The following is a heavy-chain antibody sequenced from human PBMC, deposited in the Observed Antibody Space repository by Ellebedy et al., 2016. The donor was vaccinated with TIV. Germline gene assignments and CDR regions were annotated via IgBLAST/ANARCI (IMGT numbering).Heavy chain of an antibody. CDR2: KKKDGSEK. Sequence: GESLKISCAASGFTFSDYWQSWVRQPPGTGLERVVNKKKDGSEKYYVDSVKGGCIISRVNAKNSLYRQMNSLRAEDTAVYYCASVTWTRGSWGQGTLVTVSS. CDR1: GFTFSDYW. D-gene: IGHD2-21*02. CDR3: ASVTWTRGS. V-gene: IGHV3-7*03. J-gene: IGHJ5*02.